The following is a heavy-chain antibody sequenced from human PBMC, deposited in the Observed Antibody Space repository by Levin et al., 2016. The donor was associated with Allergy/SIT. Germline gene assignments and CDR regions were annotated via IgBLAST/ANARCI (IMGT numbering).Heavy chain of an antibody. CDR2: ISSSSSYT. Sequence: GESLKISCAASGFTFSDYYMSWIRQAPGKGLEWVSYISSSSSYTNYADSVKGRFTISRDNAKNSLYLQMNSLRAEDTAVYYCARDKIRDYAGHYYYGMDVWGQGTTVTVSS. CDR1: GFTFSDYY. V-gene: IGHV3-11*06. CDR3: ARDKIRDYAGHYYYGMDV. J-gene: IGHJ6*02. D-gene: IGHD4-17*01.